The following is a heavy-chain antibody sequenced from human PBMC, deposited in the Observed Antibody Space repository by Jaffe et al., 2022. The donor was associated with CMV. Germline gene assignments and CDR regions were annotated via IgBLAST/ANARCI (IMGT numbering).Heavy chain of an antibody. CDR3: ARDHFTYYDFWSGYYPDNWFDP. Sequence: QVQLQQSGPGLVKPSQTLSLTCAISGDSVSSNSAAWNWIRQSPSRGLEWLGRTYYRSKWYNDYAVSVKSRITINPDTSKNQFSLQLNSVTPEDTAVYYCARDHFTYYDFWSGYYPDNWFDPWGQGTLVTVSS. CDR2: TYYRSKWYN. J-gene: IGHJ5*02. CDR1: GDSVSSNSAA. V-gene: IGHV6-1*01. D-gene: IGHD3-3*01.